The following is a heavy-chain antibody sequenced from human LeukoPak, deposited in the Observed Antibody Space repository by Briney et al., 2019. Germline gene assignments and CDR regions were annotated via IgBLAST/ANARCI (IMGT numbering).Heavy chain of an antibody. J-gene: IGHJ4*02. CDR1: GYTFTSYY. CDR3: ARDRYYDFWSGYCFDY. V-gene: IGHV1-46*01. CDR2: INPSGGST. D-gene: IGHD3-3*01. Sequence: ASVQVSCKASGYTFTSYYMHWVRQAPGQGLEWMGIINPSGGSTSYAQKFQGRVTMTRDTSTSTVYMELSSLRSEDTAVYYCARDRYYDFWSGYCFDYWGQGTLVTVSS.